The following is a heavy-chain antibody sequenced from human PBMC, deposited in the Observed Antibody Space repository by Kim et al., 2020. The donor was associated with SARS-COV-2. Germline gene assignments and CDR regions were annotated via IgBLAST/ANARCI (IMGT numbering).Heavy chain of an antibody. CDR3: ARENWGTYDY. CDR1: GFIFNNYG. J-gene: IGHJ4*02. D-gene: IGHD7-27*01. Sequence: GGSLRLSCAASGFIFNNYGMHWVRQTPGKGLEWVAVVSYDGSEKYYADSVKGRFTISRDNSKNTLYLQMNSLRAEDTAVYYCARENWGTYDYWGQGTLVTAS. CDR2: VSYDGSEK. V-gene: IGHV3-33*08.